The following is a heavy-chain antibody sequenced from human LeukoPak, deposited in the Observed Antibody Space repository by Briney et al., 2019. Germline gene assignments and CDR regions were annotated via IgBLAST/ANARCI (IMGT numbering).Heavy chain of an antibody. Sequence: ASVKVSCTASGYTCTGYYFHWVRQAPGQGLEWMGWINPNSGGTNYAQKFQGRVTMTRDTSISTAYMELSRLRSDDTAVYYCARVTIISGYCSSGSCQKSWFDPWGQGTLVTVSS. D-gene: IGHD2-2*03. V-gene: IGHV1-2*02. CDR3: ARVTIISGYCSSGSCQKSWFDP. CDR2: INPNSGGT. CDR1: GYTCTGYY. J-gene: IGHJ5*02.